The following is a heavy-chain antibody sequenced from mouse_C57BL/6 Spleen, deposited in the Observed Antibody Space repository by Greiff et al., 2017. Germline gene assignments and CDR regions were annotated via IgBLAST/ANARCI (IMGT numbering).Heavy chain of an antibody. Sequence: EVKVVESEGGLVQPGSSMKLSCTASGFTFSDYYMAWVRQVPEKGLEWVANINYDGSSTYYLDSLKSRFIISRDNAKNILYLQMSSLKSEDTATYYCAREGNLFGFAYWGQGTLVTVSA. D-gene: IGHD1-1*01. V-gene: IGHV5-16*01. CDR3: AREGNLFGFAY. CDR1: GFTFSDYY. CDR2: INYDGSST. J-gene: IGHJ3*01.